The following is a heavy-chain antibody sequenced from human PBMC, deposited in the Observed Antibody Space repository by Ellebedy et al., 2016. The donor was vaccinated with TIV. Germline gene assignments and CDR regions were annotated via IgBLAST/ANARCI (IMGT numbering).Heavy chain of an antibody. CDR3: AKDQSRLQPYYFDY. V-gene: IGHV4-61*08. Sequence: SETLSLTCTVSGGSISSGDYYWSWIRQPPGKGLEWIGYIYYSGSTNYNPSLKSRVTISVDTSKNQFSLKLSSVTAEDTAVYYCAKDQSRLQPYYFDYWGQGTLVTVSS. CDR1: GGSISSGDYY. J-gene: IGHJ4*02. D-gene: IGHD5-24*01. CDR2: IYYSGST.